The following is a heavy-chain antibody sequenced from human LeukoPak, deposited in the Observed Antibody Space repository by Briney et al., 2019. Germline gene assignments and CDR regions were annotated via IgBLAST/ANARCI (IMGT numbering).Heavy chain of an antibody. CDR2: INPNSGGT. J-gene: IGHJ3*02. CDR3: ARAESWGQEVDAFDI. V-gene: IGHV1-2*02. CDR1: GYTFINYN. Sequence: GASVKVSCTASGYTFINYNINWLRQTAGQGLEWMGWINPNSGGTNYAQKFQGRVTMTRDTSISTAYMELSRLRSDDTAVYYCARAESWGQEVDAFDIWGQGTMVTVSS. D-gene: IGHD7-27*01.